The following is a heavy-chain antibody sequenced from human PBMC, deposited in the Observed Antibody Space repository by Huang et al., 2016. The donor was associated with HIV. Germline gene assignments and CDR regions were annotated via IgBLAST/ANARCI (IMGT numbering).Heavy chain of an antibody. D-gene: IGHD3-3*01. Sequence: QLQLQESGPGLVKPSETLSLTCTVSGGSISSSSYYWGWIRQPPGKGLEWIGSIHYSGSTSYNPSLKSRVTISVDTSKNQFYLKLSSVTAADTAVYYCARHSDDFWSGYSYFDYWGQGTLVPVSS. J-gene: IGHJ4*02. CDR3: ARHSDDFWSGYSYFDY. V-gene: IGHV4-39*01. CDR1: GGSISSSSYY. CDR2: IHYSGST.